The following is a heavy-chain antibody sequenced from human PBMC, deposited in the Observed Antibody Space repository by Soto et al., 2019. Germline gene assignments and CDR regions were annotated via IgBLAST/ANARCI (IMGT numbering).Heavy chain of an antibody. D-gene: IGHD6-13*01. CDR3: AKGSSTWGETDY. Sequence: EVQLLESGGDLVQPGGSLRLSCAASGFTFSTYAMTWVRQAPGKGLEWVSIISGIPGTTYYADSVKGRFTISRDNSKNTLYLQMNSLRAEDTAVYYCAKGSSTWGETDYWGQGTLVTVSS. CDR2: ISGIPGTT. J-gene: IGHJ4*02. V-gene: IGHV3-23*01. CDR1: GFTFSTYA.